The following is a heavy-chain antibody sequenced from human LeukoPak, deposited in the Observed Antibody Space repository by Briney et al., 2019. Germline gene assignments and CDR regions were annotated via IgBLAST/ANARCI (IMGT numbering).Heavy chain of an antibody. V-gene: IGHV3-21*01. CDR3: ARFSGSYSIRYMDV. D-gene: IGHD1-26*01. Sequence: GGSLRLSCAASGFTFSSYSMNWVRQAPGKGLEWVSSISSSSSYIYYADSVKGRFTISRDNAKNSLYLQMNSLRAEDTAVYYCARFSGSYSIRYMDVSGKGTTVTVSS. CDR2: ISSSSSYI. J-gene: IGHJ6*03. CDR1: GFTFSSYS.